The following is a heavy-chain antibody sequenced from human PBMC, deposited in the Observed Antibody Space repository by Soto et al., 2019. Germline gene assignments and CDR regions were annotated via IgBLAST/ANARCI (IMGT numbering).Heavy chain of an antibody. CDR2: VNSDGSST. Sequence: GGSLRLSCAASGFTFSSYWMHWVRQAPGKGLEWVSRVNSDGSSTIYADYVKGRFTISRDNAKNTLYLQMNSLRAEDTAVYYCARYDNGSGNNFDYWGQGTLVTVSS. V-gene: IGHV3-74*01. CDR3: ARYDNGSGNNFDY. J-gene: IGHJ4*02. D-gene: IGHD3-10*01. CDR1: GFTFSSYW.